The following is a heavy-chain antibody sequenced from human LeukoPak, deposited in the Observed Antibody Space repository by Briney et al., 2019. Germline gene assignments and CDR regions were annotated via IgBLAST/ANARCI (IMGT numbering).Heavy chain of an antibody. CDR2: IYTGGNT. V-gene: IGHV3-66*01. CDR3: ARGSSLDY. D-gene: IGHD6-13*01. CDR1: GFTVSSNY. Sequence: GRSLRLSCAVSGFTVSSNYMNWVRQAPGKGLEWLSVIYTGGNTDYAVSVKGRFTISRDNSKNTLYLQMNSLRAEDTAVYYCARGSSLDYWGQGTLVTVSS. J-gene: IGHJ4*02.